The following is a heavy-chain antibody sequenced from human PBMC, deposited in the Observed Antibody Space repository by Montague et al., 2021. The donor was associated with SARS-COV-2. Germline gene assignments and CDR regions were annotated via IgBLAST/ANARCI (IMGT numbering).Heavy chain of an antibody. Sequence: SETLSLICAVYGGSFSGYYWSWIRQPPGKGLEWIGEINHSGSTNYNPSLKSRVTISVDTSKNQFSLKLSSVTAADTAVYYCARGSRITMIVVVIPGGFDPWGQGTLVTVSS. CDR1: GGSFSGYY. J-gene: IGHJ5*02. CDR2: INHSGST. D-gene: IGHD3-22*01. CDR3: ARGSRITMIVVVIPGGFDP. V-gene: IGHV4-34*01.